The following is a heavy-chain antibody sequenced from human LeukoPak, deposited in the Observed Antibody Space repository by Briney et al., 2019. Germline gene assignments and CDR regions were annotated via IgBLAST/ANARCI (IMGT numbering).Heavy chain of an antibody. V-gene: IGHV3-7*01. J-gene: IGHJ5*02. Sequence: SGGSLRLSCAASRFTFSSYWMSWVRQAPGKGLEWVANIKQDGNEKYYVDSVKGRFTISRDNAKKSLYLQMNSLRAEDTAVYYCARDVRAGELSSPPPTWFDPWGQGTLVTVSS. D-gene: IGHD3-16*02. CDR1: RFTFSSYW. CDR2: IKQDGNEK. CDR3: ARDVRAGELSSPPPTWFDP.